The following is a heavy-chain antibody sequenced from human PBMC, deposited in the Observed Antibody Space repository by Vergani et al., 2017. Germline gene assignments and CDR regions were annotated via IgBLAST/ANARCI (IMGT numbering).Heavy chain of an antibody. CDR1: GATFRSNT. V-gene: IGHV1-69*08. Sequence: QVQLVQSGAAVKKPGSSVKVSCKASGATFRSNTISWVRQVPGQGLEWMGRIIPVLGKTKYAQDFQGRLTITADTSTSTAYMELTSLRSQDTAVYYCARDPRGYGSDPEDYYYGMDVWGQGTTVTVSS. CDR3: ARDPRGYGSDPEDYYYGMDV. D-gene: IGHD2-15*01. J-gene: IGHJ6*02. CDR2: IIPVLGKT.